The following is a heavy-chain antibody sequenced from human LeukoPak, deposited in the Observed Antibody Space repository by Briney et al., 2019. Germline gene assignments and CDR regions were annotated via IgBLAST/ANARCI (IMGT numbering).Heavy chain of an antibody. D-gene: IGHD1-26*01. Sequence: PGGSLRLSCAASGFTFSSYAMNWVRQAPGKGLEWVSGISGSGGSTYYADPVKGRFSISRDNSKNTLYLQMNSLRAEDTAVYYCAKAHGGSYHSGIDWGQGTLVTVSS. V-gene: IGHV3-23*01. CDR1: GFTFSSYA. CDR2: ISGSGGST. CDR3: AKAHGGSYHSGID. J-gene: IGHJ4*02.